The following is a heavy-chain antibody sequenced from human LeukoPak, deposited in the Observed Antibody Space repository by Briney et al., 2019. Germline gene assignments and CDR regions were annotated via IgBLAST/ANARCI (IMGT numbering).Heavy chain of an antibody. V-gene: IGHV4-59*08. CDR3: ARHGRGGYNPIEY. CDR2: IYYSGST. D-gene: IGHD5-24*01. J-gene: IGHJ4*02. Sequence: SETLSLTCTVSGGSISTYYWSWIRQPPGKGLEWIGYIYYSGSTTYNPSLKSRVTISADTSKNQFSLNLSSVTAADTAMYYCARHGRGGYNPIEYWGQGILVTVSS. CDR1: GGSISTYY.